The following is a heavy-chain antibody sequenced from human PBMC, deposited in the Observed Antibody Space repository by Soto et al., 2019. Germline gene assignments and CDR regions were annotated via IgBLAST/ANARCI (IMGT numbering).Heavy chain of an antibody. CDR2: IFSNDEK. CDR1: GFSLSNARMG. D-gene: IGHD5-12*01. Sequence: QVTLKESGPVLVKPTETLTLTCTVSGFSLSNARMGVSWIRQPPGKALEWLAHIFSNDEKSYSTSLKSRLTISKDTSKSQVVLTMTNMDPVDTATYYWARLIGGYSGHSPGWFDPWGQGTLVTVSS. V-gene: IGHV2-26*01. J-gene: IGHJ5*02. CDR3: ARLIGGYSGHSPGWFDP.